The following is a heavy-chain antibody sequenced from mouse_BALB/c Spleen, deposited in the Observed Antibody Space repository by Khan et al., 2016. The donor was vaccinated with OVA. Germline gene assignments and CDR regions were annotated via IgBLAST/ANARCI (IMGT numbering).Heavy chain of an antibody. D-gene: IGHD1-1*01. J-gene: IGHJ2*01. CDR1: GYTFTSYW. Sequence: VQLQQSGTELARPGASVKLSCKASGYTFTSYWMQWVKPRPGQGLEWIGAIYPGDGNSRYTQKFKGKATLTATKSSSTAYMQLSSLASEDSAVYYCARGGITTGYFDYWGQGTTLTVSS. CDR2: IYPGDGNS. V-gene: IGHV1-87*01. CDR3: ARGGITTGYFDY.